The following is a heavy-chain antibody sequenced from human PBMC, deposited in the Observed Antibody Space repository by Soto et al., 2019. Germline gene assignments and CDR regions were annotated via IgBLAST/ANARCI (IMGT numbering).Heavy chain of an antibody. V-gene: IGHV3-48*01. CDR2: ISSSSSTI. Sequence: VQLVESGGGLVQPGGSLRLSCAASGFTFSSYSMNWVRQAPGKGLEWVSYISSSSSTIYYADSVKGRFTISRDNAKNSLYLQMNSLRAEDTAVYYCAREGTYYDYIWGSYPRRVFDYWGQGTLVTVSS. J-gene: IGHJ4*02. CDR1: GFTFSSYS. D-gene: IGHD3-16*02. CDR3: AREGTYYDYIWGSYPRRVFDY.